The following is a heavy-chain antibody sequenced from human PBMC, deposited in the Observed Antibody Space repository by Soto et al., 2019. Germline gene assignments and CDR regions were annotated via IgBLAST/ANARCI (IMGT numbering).Heavy chain of an antibody. D-gene: IGHD3-22*01. J-gene: IGHJ5*02. V-gene: IGHV1-18*01. CDR1: GYTFTSYG. Sequence: GASVKVSCKASGYTFTSYGISWVRQAPGQGLEWMGWISAYNGNTNYAQKLQGRVTMTTDTSTSTAYMELRSLRSDDTAVYYCARVDTMIVVSYWWFDPWGQGTLVTVS. CDR2: ISAYNGNT. CDR3: ARVDTMIVVSYWWFDP.